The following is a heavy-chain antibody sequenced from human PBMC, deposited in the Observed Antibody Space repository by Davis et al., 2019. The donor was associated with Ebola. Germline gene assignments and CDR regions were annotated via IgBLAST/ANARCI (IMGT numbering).Heavy chain of an antibody. CDR1: GFTFDDYA. CDR2: ISWDGDDV. J-gene: IGHJ5*01. V-gene: IGHV3-9*01. CDR3: AKDSLRYSGAYGGWLDS. Sequence: GGSLRLSCVGSGFTFDDYAMHWVRQVPGKGLEWVASISWDGDDVGYVDYVNGRFTISRDNANKSLYLQMTALRVDDTALYYCAKDSLRYSGAYGGWLDSWGQGTLVTVSS. D-gene: IGHD5-12*01.